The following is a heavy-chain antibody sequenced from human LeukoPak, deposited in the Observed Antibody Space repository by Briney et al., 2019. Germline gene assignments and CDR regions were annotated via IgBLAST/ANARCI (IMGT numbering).Heavy chain of an antibody. CDR1: GGSISSYY. CDR2: IYYSGST. D-gene: IGHD5-18*01. Sequence: SETLSLTXTVSGGSISSYYWSWIRQPPGKGLEWIGYIYYSGSTNYNPSLKSRVTISVDTSKNQFSLKLSSVTAADTAVYYCARGGYSYGYSGPYYFDYWGQGTLVTVSS. V-gene: IGHV4-59*01. CDR3: ARGGYSYGYSGPYYFDY. J-gene: IGHJ4*02.